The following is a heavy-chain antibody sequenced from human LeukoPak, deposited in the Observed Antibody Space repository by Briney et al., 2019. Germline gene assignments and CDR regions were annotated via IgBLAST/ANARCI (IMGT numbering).Heavy chain of an antibody. CDR3: ARVAPRGLVLSDY. J-gene: IGHJ4*02. CDR2: ISSSSSTI. CDR1: GFTFSSYS. V-gene: IGHV3-48*02. Sequence: RGSLRLSCAASGFTFSSYSMNWVRQAPGKGLEWVSYISSSSSTIHYADSVKGRFTISRDNAKNSLYLQMNSLRDEDTAVYYCARVAPRGLVLSDYWGQGTLVTVSS. D-gene: IGHD3-16*02.